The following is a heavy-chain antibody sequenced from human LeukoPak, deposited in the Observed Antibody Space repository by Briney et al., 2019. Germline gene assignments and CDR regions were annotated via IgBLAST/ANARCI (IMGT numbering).Heavy chain of an antibody. CDR3: AKGGSYLSDYYYYYMDV. J-gene: IGHJ6*03. D-gene: IGHD1-26*01. Sequence: PGGSLRLSCAASGFSFSNYGMHWVRQAPGKGLEWGAFIRYDGSIKYYADSVKGRFTISRDNSKNTLYLQMNSLRAEDTAVYYCAKGGSYLSDYYYYYMDVWGKGTTVTVSS. CDR1: GFSFSNYG. V-gene: IGHV3-30*02. CDR2: IRYDGSIK.